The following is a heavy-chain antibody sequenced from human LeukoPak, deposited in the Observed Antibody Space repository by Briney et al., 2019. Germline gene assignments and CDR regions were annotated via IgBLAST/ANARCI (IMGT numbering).Heavy chain of an antibody. V-gene: IGHV3-23*01. CDR2: ISSGGGGTT. CDR1: GFTFSSYA. D-gene: IGHD2-21*01. J-gene: IGHJ4*02. CDR3: AKSSREHSVIAIGFDY. Sequence: GGSLRLSCAASGFTFSSYAMSWVRQAPGKGLEWVSTISSGGGGTTYYADSVKGRFTISRDNSKNTLYLQMNSLRAEDTAVYYCAKSSREHSVIAIGFDYWGQGTLVTVSS.